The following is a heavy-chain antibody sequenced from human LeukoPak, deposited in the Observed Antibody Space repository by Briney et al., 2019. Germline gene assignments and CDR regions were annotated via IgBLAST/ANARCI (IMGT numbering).Heavy chain of an antibody. Sequence: PGGSLRLSCAASGFTFSSYEMNWVRQAPGKGPEWVSYISSSGSTIYYADSVKGRFTISRDNAKNSLYLQMNSLRAEDTAVYYCARIVGATHYWGQGTLVTVSS. J-gene: IGHJ4*02. CDR3: ARIVGATHY. CDR2: ISSSGSTI. D-gene: IGHD1-26*01. CDR1: GFTFSSYE. V-gene: IGHV3-48*03.